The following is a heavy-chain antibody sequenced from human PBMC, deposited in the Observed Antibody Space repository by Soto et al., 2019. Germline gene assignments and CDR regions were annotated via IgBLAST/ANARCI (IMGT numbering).Heavy chain of an antibody. CDR3: AKDWGLIAVAAITGNSAFHI. CDR1: GFTFSSYG. V-gene: IGHV3-30*18. Sequence: QLQLVEAGGGVVQPGRSLRLSCAASGFTFSSYGIHWVRQAPGKGLEWVAVISYDGTNKWYADSVRGRFTISRDNSKNTLFLQMNSLRAEDTAVYYCAKDWGLIAVAAITGNSAFHIWGQGKVVTVSS. J-gene: IGHJ3*02. D-gene: IGHD6-19*01. CDR2: ISYDGTNK.